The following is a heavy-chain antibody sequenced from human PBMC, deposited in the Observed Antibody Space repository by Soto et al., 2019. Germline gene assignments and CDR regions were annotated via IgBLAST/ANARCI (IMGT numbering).Heavy chain of an antibody. CDR2: IFYTGSS. J-gene: IGHJ4*02. CDR1: GGSFSNYY. CDR3: ARTTTLENYFDY. Sequence: QVQLQESGPGLVSPSETLSLTCTVSGGSFSNYYWSWIRQPPGKGLEWIGYIFYTGSSIYNPSLKSRVTMSVDMSKKELSLNLSSVTAADTALYYCARTTTLENYFDYWGQGTLVTVSA. V-gene: IGHV4-59*01. D-gene: IGHD2-15*01.